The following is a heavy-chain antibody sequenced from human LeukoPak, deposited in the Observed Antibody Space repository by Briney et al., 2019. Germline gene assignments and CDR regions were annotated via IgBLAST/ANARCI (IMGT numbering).Heavy chain of an antibody. J-gene: IGHJ4*02. D-gene: IGHD5-18*01. V-gene: IGHV1-2*02. CDR3: ARDLGYSYGYSDY. CDR1: GYTFTGYY. CDR2: INPNSGGT. Sequence: ASVKVSYKASGYTFTGYYMHWVRQAPGQGLEWMGWINPNSGGTNYAQKFQGRVTMTRDTSISTAYMELSRLRSDDTAVYYCARDLGYSYGYSDYWGQGTLVTVSS.